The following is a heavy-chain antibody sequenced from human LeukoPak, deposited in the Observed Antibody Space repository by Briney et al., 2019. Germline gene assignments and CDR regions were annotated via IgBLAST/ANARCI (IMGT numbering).Heavy chain of an antibody. D-gene: IGHD3-9*01. CDR2: VDPEDGET. Sequence: ATVKISCKASGYTFIDYYMHWVQQAPGKGLEWMGRVDPEDGETMYAEKFQGRVTITRNTSISTAYMELSSLRSEDTAVYYCARGRYPFHYWGQGTLVTVSS. CDR3: ARGRYPFHY. V-gene: IGHV1-69-2*01. J-gene: IGHJ4*02. CDR1: GYTFIDYY.